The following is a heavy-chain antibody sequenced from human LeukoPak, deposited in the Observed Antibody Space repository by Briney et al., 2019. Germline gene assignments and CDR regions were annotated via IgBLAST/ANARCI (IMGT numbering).Heavy chain of an antibody. D-gene: IGHD7-27*01. V-gene: IGHV1-69-2*01. J-gene: IGHJ4*02. Sequence: ASVKISCKVSGYTFTDYYMHWVQQAPGKGLEWMGLVDPEDGETIYAEKFQGRVTMTADTSTDTAYMELSSLRSEATAVYYCATIWPQLGMFDYWGQGTLVTVSS. CDR1: GYTFTDYY. CDR3: ATIWPQLGMFDY. CDR2: VDPEDGET.